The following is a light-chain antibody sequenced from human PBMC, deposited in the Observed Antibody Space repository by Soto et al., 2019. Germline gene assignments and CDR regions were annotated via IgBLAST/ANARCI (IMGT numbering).Light chain of an antibody. CDR2: ATS. CDR1: QGISSY. Sequence: AIRMTQSPSSLSASTGDRVTITCRASQGISSYLAWFQQKPGRPPKLLMSATSTLQSDVPSRFSGSGSGTDFTLTISCLQSEDLATYYCQHYYTYPWTFGQGTKVEIK. J-gene: IGKJ1*01. CDR3: QHYYTYPWT. V-gene: IGKV1-8*01.